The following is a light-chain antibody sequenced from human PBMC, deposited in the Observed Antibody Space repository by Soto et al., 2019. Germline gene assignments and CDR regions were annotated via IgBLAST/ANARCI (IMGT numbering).Light chain of an antibody. J-gene: IGLJ2*01. Sequence: QSALTQPASVSGSPGQSITISCTGTTSDIGGSNYVSWYQQYPGKAPKLIIYDVSDRPSGVSNRFSGSKSTNTASLTISGLQAEDEADYYCSSYTSSSTLVVFGGGTKLTVL. CDR3: SSYTSSSTLVV. V-gene: IGLV2-14*03. CDR2: DVS. CDR1: TSDIGGSNY.